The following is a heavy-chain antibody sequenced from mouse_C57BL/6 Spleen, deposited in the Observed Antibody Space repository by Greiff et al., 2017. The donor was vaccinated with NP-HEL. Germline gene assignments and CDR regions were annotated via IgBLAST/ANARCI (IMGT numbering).Heavy chain of an antibody. CDR3: ARSGYYEGYYYAMDY. J-gene: IGHJ4*01. Sequence: EVQLQQSGPELVKPGASVKIPCKASGYTFTDYNMDWVKQSHGKSLEWIGDINPNNGGTIYNQKFKGKATLTVDKSSSTAYMALRSLTSEDTAVYYWARSGYYEGYYYAMDYWGQGTSVTVSS. CDR1: GYTFTDYN. D-gene: IGHD2-3*01. V-gene: IGHV1-18*01. CDR2: INPNNGGT.